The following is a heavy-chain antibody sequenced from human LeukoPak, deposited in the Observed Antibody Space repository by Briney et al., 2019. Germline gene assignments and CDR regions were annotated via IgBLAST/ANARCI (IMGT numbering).Heavy chain of an antibody. Sequence: ASVKVSCKASGYTFTGYYMHWVRQAPGQGLEWMGWINPNSGGTNYAQKFQGRVTMTRDTSICTAYMELSRLRSDDTAVYYCARELYSSSLEPFDYWGQGTLVTVSS. CDR3: ARELYSSSLEPFDY. D-gene: IGHD6-6*01. CDR1: GYTFTGYY. J-gene: IGHJ4*02. V-gene: IGHV1-2*02. CDR2: INPNSGGT.